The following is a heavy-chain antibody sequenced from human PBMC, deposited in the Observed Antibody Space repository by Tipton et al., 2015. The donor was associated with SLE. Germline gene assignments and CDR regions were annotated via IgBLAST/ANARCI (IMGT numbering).Heavy chain of an antibody. CDR2: VYDSGTT. Sequence: TLSLTCFVSGDSITSDIYYWGWIRQPPGKGLEWIGSVYDSGTTHYNPSLKSRVTMSVDTSKTQFSLELSSVTAADTAVYYCARETEDTGWIHSRDYIYYYYYVDVWGQGTTVTVSS. CDR1: GDSITSDIYY. D-gene: IGHD6-19*01. J-gene: IGHJ6*03. V-gene: IGHV4-39*07. CDR3: ARETEDTGWIHSRDYIYYYYYVDV.